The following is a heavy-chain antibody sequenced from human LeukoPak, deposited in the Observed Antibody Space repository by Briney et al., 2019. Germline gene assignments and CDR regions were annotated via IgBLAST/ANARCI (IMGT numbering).Heavy chain of an antibody. D-gene: IGHD2-15*01. J-gene: IGHJ4*02. CDR1: GFTFSSYE. Sequence: QSGGSLRLSCAASGFTFSSYEMTWVRQAPGKGLEWVSYISSSGSTIYYADSVKGRFTISRDNAKKSLYLQMNSLRAEDTAVYYCAREAGGIDYWGQGTLVTVSS. V-gene: IGHV3-48*03. CDR3: AREAGGIDY. CDR2: ISSSGSTI.